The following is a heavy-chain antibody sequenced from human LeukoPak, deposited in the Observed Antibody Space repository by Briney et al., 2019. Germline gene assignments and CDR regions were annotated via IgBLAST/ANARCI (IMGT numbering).Heavy chain of an antibody. Sequence: PSETLSLTCTVSGGSISSYYWSWIRQPPGKGLEWVANIKKDGSEKYYVDSVKGRFTISRDNAKNSLYLQMNSLRAEDTAVYYCARETRYYYDSSAYYSGYFDYWGQGTLVTVSS. D-gene: IGHD3-22*01. CDR1: GGSISSYY. CDR3: ARETRYYYDSSAYYSGYFDY. CDR2: IKKDGSEK. J-gene: IGHJ4*02. V-gene: IGHV3-7*01.